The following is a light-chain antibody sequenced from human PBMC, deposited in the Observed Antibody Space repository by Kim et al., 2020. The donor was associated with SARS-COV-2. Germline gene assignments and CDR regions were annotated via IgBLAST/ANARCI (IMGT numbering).Light chain of an antibody. CDR1: NIGRKS. J-gene: IGLJ3*02. V-gene: IGLV3-21*04. CDR2: YDS. Sequence: SYELTQPPSVSVAPGETARITCGGKNIGRKSVHWYQQKPGQAPVLVIYYDSDRPSGIPERFSGSNSGNTATLTISRVEAGDEADYYCQGWDSSSDHWVFG. CDR3: QGWDSSSDHWV.